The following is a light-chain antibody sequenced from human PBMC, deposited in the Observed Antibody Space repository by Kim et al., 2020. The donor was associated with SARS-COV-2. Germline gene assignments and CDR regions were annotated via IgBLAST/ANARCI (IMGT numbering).Light chain of an antibody. Sequence: GDRVTITCLASQDIGDYLNWYQQKPGKAPNLLIHDASILQTGVPPRFSGGGSGTHFTFTIGSLQPEDIATYFCQQYDHLPYTFGQGTKLEI. CDR2: DAS. V-gene: IGKV1-33*01. CDR3: QQYDHLPYT. CDR1: QDIGDY. J-gene: IGKJ2*01.